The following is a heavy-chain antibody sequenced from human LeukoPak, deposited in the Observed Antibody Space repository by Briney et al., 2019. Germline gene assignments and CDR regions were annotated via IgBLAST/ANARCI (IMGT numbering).Heavy chain of an antibody. J-gene: IGHJ4*02. CDR2: ISASGANT. D-gene: IGHD2-15*01. CDR1: GFTFSTYA. Sequence: PGGSLRLSCAASGFTFSTYAMSWVRQAPGKGLEWVSAISASGANTYYADSVKGRFTISRDNSKDTLYLQMSRLRAEDTAVYYCAKGKGYCSGGSCYFDYWGQGTLVTVSS. CDR3: AKGKGYCSGGSCYFDY. V-gene: IGHV3-23*01.